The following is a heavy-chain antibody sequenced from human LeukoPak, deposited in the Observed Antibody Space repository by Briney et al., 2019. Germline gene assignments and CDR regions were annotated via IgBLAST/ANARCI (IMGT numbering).Heavy chain of an antibody. V-gene: IGHV1-69*13. D-gene: IGHD5-24*01. CDR2: IIPIFGTA. CDR1: GGTFSSYA. CDR3: ARDGDGYNRGNDY. Sequence: ASVKVSCKASGGTFSSYAISWVRQAPGQGLEWMGGIIPIFGTANYAQKFQGRVTITADESTSTAYMELSSLRSEDTAVYYCARDGDGYNRGNDYRGQGTLVTVSS. J-gene: IGHJ4*02.